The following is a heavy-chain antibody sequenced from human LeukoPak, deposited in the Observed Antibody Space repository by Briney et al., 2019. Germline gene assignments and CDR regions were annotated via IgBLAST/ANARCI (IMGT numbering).Heavy chain of an antibody. CDR2: ISGSGGST. Sequence: WGTLRLSCAASGFTFSSYGMSWVRQAPGKGLEWVSAISGSGGSTYYADSVKGRFTISRDNAKNSLYLQMNSLRAEDTAVYYCAREWESDLWGQGTLVTVSS. D-gene: IGHD1-26*01. J-gene: IGHJ5*02. CDR1: GFTFSSYG. V-gene: IGHV3-23*01. CDR3: AREWESDL.